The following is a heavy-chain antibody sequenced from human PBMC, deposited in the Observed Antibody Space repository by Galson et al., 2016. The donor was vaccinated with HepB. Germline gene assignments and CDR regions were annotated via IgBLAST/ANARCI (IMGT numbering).Heavy chain of an antibody. V-gene: IGHV5-51*01. CDR1: GYGFTSYW. CDR3: SRSWFYDFWSGYRTFAWFDA. CDR2: IYPGDSDT. J-gene: IGHJ5*02. Sequence: SGAEVKHAGESLKISCKASGYGFTSYWIGWVRQMPGKGLEWMGIIYPGDSDTRYSPSFQGQVTISADESISTAYLQLNTLKASDTGMYYCSRSWFYDFWSGYRTFAWFDAWGQGTLVTVSS. D-gene: IGHD3-3*01.